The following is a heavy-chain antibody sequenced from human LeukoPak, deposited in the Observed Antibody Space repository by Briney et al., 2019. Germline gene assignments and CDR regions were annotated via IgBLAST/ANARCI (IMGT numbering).Heavy chain of an antibody. CDR2: IWYDGSNK. D-gene: IGHD6-13*01. CDR1: GFTFSSYG. Sequence: GGSLRLSCAASGFTFSSYGMHWLRQAPGKGLEWVAVIWYDGSNKYYADSVKGRFTIYRDNSKNTLYLQMNSLRAEDAAVYYCARSPISSWGIDYWGQGTLVTVSS. J-gene: IGHJ4*02. V-gene: IGHV3-33*01. CDR3: ARSPISSWGIDY.